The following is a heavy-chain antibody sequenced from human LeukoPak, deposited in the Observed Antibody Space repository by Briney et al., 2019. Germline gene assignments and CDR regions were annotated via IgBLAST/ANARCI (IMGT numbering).Heavy chain of an antibody. V-gene: IGHV4-34*01. CDR3: ASVYGSGRNNWFDP. D-gene: IGHD3-10*01. Sequence: SETLSLTCAVYGGSFSGYYWSWIRQPPGKGLEWIGEINHSGSTNYNPSLKSRVTISVDTSKTQFSLTLSSVTAADTAVYYCASVYGSGRNNWFDPWGQGTLVTVSS. J-gene: IGHJ5*02. CDR2: INHSGST. CDR1: GGSFSGYY.